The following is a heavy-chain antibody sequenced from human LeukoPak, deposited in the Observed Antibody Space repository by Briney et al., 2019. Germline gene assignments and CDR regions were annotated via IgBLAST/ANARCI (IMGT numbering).Heavy chain of an antibody. D-gene: IGHD1-26*01. CDR2: IRYDGSDK. V-gene: IGHV3-30*02. J-gene: IGHJ4*02. Sequence: GGSLRLSCAASGFTFSSYGMHWVRQAPGKGLEWVAFIRYDGSDKYYADSLKGRFTISGDNSKNTLYLQMNSLRAEDTAVYYCARDSWEVGATSEIDYWGQGTLVTVSS. CDR1: GFTFSSYG. CDR3: ARDSWEVGATSEIDY.